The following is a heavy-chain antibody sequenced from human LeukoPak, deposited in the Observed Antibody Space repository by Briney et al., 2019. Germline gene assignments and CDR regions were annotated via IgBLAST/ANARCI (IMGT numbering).Heavy chain of an antibody. CDR1: GGSISSYY. CDR2: IHYSGTT. Sequence: SETLSLTCTVSGGSISSYYWSWIRQPPGKGLEWIGYIHYSGTTNYNPSLESRVAISVETSNNQSSLRLSSLTAADTAVYYCARESTLMVATFDYWGQGTLVTVSS. J-gene: IGHJ4*02. D-gene: IGHD2-8*01. V-gene: IGHV4-59*01. CDR3: ARESTLMVATFDY.